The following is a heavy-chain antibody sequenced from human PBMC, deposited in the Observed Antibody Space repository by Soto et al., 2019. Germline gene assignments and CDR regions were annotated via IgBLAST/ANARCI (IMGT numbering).Heavy chain of an antibody. CDR2: INPKFGDT. Sequence: QVQLVQSGAEVKEPGDSVRVSCEASGYTFTAYYIHWVRQAPGQGLEWMGWINPKFGDTTYAQDFQGRVSMTRDMSISTVYMELSSLTSDDTAIYYCGRNMDYYYGRGSGNGHGVWGQGTTVTVFS. D-gene: IGHD3-10*02. V-gene: IGHV1-2*02. CDR3: GRNMDYYYGRGSGNGHGV. J-gene: IGHJ6*02. CDR1: GYTFTAYY.